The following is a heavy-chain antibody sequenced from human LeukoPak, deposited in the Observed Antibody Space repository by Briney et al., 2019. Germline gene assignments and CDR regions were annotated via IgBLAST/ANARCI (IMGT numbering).Heavy chain of an antibody. CDR2: IYTSGST. CDR3: ARKGSDTWYTYWFAP. D-gene: IGHD6-13*01. Sequence: PSETLSLTCTVSGGSISSYYWSWIRQPAGKGLEWIGRIYTSGSTNYNPSLKSRVTMSVDTSKNQFSLKLSSVTAADTAVYYCARKGSDTWYTYWFAPWGQGTLVTVSS. J-gene: IGHJ5*02. CDR1: GGSISSYY. V-gene: IGHV4-4*07.